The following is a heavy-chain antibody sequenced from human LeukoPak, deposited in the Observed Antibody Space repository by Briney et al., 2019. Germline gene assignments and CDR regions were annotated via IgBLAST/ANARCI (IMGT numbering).Heavy chain of an antibody. J-gene: IGHJ3*02. CDR2: IYYSGST. V-gene: IGHV4-39*07. Sequence: PSETLSLTCTVSGGSISSSSYYWGWIRQPPGKGLEWIGSIYYSGSTYYNPSLKSRVTISVDTSKNQFSLKLSSVTAADTAVYYCARDPNWDAFDIWGQGAMVTVSS. D-gene: IGHD1-1*01. CDR1: GGSISSSSYY. CDR3: ARDPNWDAFDI.